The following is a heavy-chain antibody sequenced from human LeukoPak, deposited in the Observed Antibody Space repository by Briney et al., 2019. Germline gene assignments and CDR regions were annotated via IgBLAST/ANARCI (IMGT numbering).Heavy chain of an antibody. J-gene: IGHJ4*02. CDR2: IYYSGST. V-gene: IGHV4-39*01. Sequence: SETLSLTCTVSGGSISSSSYYWGWIRQPPGKELEWTGSIYYSGSTYYNPSLKSRVTISVDTSKNQFSLKLSSVTAADTAVYYCATIPGYSSSWLIIWGQGTLVTVSS. CDR3: ATIPGYSSSWLII. CDR1: GGSISSSSYY. D-gene: IGHD6-13*01.